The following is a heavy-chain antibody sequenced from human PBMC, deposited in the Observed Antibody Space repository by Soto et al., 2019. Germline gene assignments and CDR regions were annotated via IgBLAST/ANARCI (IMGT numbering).Heavy chain of an antibody. CDR1: GYTFTSYD. CDR2: MNPNSGNT. J-gene: IGHJ6*02. D-gene: IGHD3-3*01. V-gene: IGHV1-8*01. CDR3: ARGASITIFGVVYYYYGMDV. Sequence: ASVKVSCKASGYTFTSYDINWVRQATGQGLEWMGWMNPNSGNTGYAQKFQGRVTMTRNTSISTAYMELSSLRSEDTAVYYCARGASITIFGVVYYYYGMDVWGQGTTVTVSS.